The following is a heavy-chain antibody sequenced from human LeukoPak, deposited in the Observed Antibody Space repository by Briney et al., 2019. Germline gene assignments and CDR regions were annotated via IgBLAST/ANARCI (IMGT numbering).Heavy chain of an antibody. V-gene: IGHV3-21*01. CDR2: FTSRSRSI. CDR3: ARDLSEYSSGFDP. J-gene: IGHJ5*02. Sequence: GGSLRLSCAASGFTFSSYSMTWVRQAPGKGLEWVSSFTSRSRSIYYADSVKGRFTISRDNAKQSLYLQMNSLRAEDTAVYYCARDLSEYSSGFDPWGQGTLVTVSS. D-gene: IGHD6-6*01. CDR1: GFTFSSYS.